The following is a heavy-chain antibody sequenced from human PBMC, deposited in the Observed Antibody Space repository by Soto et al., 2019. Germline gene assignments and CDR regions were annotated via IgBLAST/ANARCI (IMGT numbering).Heavy chain of an antibody. J-gene: IGHJ6*02. CDR1: GFTFNNYG. V-gene: IGHV3-33*01. D-gene: IGHD6-13*01. CDR3: ARRQISPPTRGAASARGGMDV. Sequence: QVQLVESGGGVVQPGRSLRLACAASGFTFNNYGMHWVRQAPGKGLEWVAVIWNDGNGYYYANSVKGRFTISRDNSKNTVYLQMGSLRAEETAVYYCARRQISPPTRGAASARGGMDVWGQGTTVTVSS. CDR2: IWNDGNGY.